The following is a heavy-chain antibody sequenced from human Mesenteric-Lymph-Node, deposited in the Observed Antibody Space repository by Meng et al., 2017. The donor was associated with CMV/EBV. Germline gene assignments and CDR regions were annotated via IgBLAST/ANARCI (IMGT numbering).Heavy chain of an antibody. J-gene: IGHJ6*02. V-gene: IGHV3-30*02. D-gene: IGHD3-16*01. CDR3: ARGPTIWDYSYYGMDV. Sequence: GESLKISCAGSGFSFGSYGMYWVRQAPGKGLEWVAFIRHDGSNEYYADSVKGRFTFSRANSKNTLYLQMNSLRPEDTAVYYCARGPTIWDYSYYGMDVWGQGTTVTVSS. CDR2: IRHDGSNE. CDR1: GFSFGSYG.